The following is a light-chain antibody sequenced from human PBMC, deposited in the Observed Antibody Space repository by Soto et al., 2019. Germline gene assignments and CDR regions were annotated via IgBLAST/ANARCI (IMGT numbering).Light chain of an antibody. Sequence: QSALTQPASVSGSPGQSITISCTGTSSDVGGYNYVSWYQQHPGKAPKVMIYDVSNRPSGVSNRFSGTKSGNTASLTISGLQAEDEADYYCSSYTRSSTLYVXGTGTKLTVL. V-gene: IGLV2-14*01. J-gene: IGLJ1*01. CDR1: SSDVGGYNY. CDR2: DVS. CDR3: SSYTRSSTLYV.